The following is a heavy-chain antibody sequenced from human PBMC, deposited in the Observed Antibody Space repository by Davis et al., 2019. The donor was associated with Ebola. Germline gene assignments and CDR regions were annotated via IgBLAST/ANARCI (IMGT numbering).Heavy chain of an antibody. V-gene: IGHV4-61*08. D-gene: IGHD5-12*01. CDR2: INHSGST. CDR3: ASYSGYGTYYYYGMDV. CDR1: GGSISSGGYY. Sequence: SETLSLTCTVSGGSISSGGYYWSWIRQPPGKGLEWIGEINHSGSTNYNPSLKSRVTISVDTSKTQFSLKLSSVTAADTAVYYCASYSGYGTYYYYGMDVWGQGTTVTVSS. J-gene: IGHJ6*02.